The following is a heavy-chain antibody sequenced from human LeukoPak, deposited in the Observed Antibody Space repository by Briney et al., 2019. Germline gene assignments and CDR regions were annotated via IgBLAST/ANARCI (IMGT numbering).Heavy chain of an antibody. J-gene: IGHJ4*02. CDR3: AKDTGSGWDFDS. V-gene: IGHV3-43*02. CDR2: VTGGGTT. Sequence: PGGSLRLSCAASGFTFGGFAMNWVRQAPVRGLEWVSLVTGGGTTYYADSVRGRFTISRDNSKNSLYLQMNTLRTEDTAFYYCAKDTGSGWDFDSWGQGTLVTVSS. CDR1: GFTFGGFA. D-gene: IGHD6-19*01.